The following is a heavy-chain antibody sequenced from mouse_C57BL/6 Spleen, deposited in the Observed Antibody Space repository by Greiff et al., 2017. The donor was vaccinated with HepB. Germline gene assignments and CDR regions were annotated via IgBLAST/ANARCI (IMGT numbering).Heavy chain of an antibody. CDR2: ISNGGGST. V-gene: IGHV5-12*01. Sequence: EVKVEESGGGLVQPGGSLKLSCAASGFTFSDYYMYWVRQTPEKRLEWVACISNGGGSTYYPDTVKGRFTISRDNAKNTLYLQMSRLKSEDTAMYYCARLNWDWYFDVWGTGTTVTVSS. J-gene: IGHJ1*03. D-gene: IGHD4-1*01. CDR3: ARLNWDWYFDV. CDR1: GFTFSDYY.